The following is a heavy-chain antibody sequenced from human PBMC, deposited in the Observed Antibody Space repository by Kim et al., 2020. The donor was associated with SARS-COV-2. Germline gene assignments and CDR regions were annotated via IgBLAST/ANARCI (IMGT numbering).Heavy chain of an antibody. V-gene: IGHV4-31*03. CDR2: IYYSGST. CDR1: GGSISSGGYY. J-gene: IGHJ4*02. Sequence: SETLSLTCTVSGGSISSGGYYWSWIRQHPGKGLEWIGYIYYSGSTYYNPSLKSRVTISVDTSKNQFSLKLSSVTAADTAVYYCARENRQLVYYFDYWGQGTLVTVSS. D-gene: IGHD6-13*01. CDR3: ARENRQLVYYFDY.